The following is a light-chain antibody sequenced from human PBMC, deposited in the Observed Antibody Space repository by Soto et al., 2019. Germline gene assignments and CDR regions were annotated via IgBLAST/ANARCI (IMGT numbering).Light chain of an antibody. CDR2: GAS. Sequence: EIVLTQSPGTLSLSPGERVTLSCRASQSISSRSLAWYQQKPGQAPRLLIYGASNRLTGIPDRFSGSGSGIDFTLTNTRLEPEDLAVYYCQEYGTSQTFGGGTKVEI. V-gene: IGKV3-20*01. J-gene: IGKJ4*01. CDR3: QEYGTSQT. CDR1: QSISSRS.